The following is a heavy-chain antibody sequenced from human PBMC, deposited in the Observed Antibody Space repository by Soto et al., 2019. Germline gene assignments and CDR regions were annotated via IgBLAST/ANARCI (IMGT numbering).Heavy chain of an antibody. Sequence: SVKVSCKASGFTFTSSAVQWVRQARGQRLEWIGWIVVGSGNTNYAQKFQERVTITRDMSTSTAYMELSSLRSEDTAVYYCAAARSGYDKLSYWGQGTLVTVSS. V-gene: IGHV1-58*01. CDR3: AAARSGYDKLSY. J-gene: IGHJ4*02. CDR2: IVVGSGNT. CDR1: GFTFTSSA. D-gene: IGHD5-12*01.